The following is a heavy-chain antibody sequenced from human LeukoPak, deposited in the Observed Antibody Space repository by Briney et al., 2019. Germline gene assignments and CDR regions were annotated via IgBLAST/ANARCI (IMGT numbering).Heavy chain of an antibody. D-gene: IGHD3-9*01. V-gene: IGHV3-74*01. J-gene: IGHJ4*02. CDR1: GFTFSSYV. CDR3: ARDRDWLLYDS. CDR2: ISDDESIT. Sequence: GGSLRLSCAASGFTFSSYVMHWVRQAPGKGLVWVSRISDDESITSYADSVKGRFTISRDNAKNTLYLQMNSLRAEDTAVYSCARDRDWLLYDSWGQGTLVTVSS.